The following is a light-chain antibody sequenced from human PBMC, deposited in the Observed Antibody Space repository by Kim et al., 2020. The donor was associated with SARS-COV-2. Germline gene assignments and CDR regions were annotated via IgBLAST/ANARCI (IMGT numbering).Light chain of an antibody. Sequence: DIQMTQSPSSLSASVGDRVTITCQASQDISNYLNWYQQKPGKAPKPLIYDASNLETGVPSRFSGSGSGTDFTFTISSLQPEDIATYYCQQYDNLPYTFGQGPKLEI. V-gene: IGKV1-33*01. J-gene: IGKJ2*01. CDR2: DAS. CDR3: QQYDNLPYT. CDR1: QDISNY.